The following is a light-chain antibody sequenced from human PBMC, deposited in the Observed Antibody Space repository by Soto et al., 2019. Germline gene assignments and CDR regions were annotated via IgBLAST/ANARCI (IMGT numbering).Light chain of an antibody. CDR3: QQYGISPWT. CDR2: GAS. Sequence: EIVLTQSPDTLSLSPGERATLSCRASQTVTNSYLAWYQHRAGQAPRLLIYGASSRATGIPDKFTGSGSGTDFPLTISRLEPEDFALYYCQQYGISPWTFGQGTKVEIK. J-gene: IGKJ1*01. V-gene: IGKV3-20*01. CDR1: QTVTNSY.